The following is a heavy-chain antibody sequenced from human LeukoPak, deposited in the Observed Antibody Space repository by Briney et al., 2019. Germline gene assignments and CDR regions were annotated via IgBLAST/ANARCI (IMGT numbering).Heavy chain of an antibody. V-gene: IGHV3-23*01. CDR2: ISSSGFNT. D-gene: IGHD4-23*01. CDR1: GFTFSTYA. J-gene: IGHJ4*02. Sequence: GGSLRLSCAASGFTFSTYAMSWVRQAPGKGLEWVSGISSSGFNTYYADSVKGRFTISRDNSQNTLYLQMNSLRAEDTAVYYCVRDLRWSFDYWGQGTLVTVSS. CDR3: VRDLRWSFDY.